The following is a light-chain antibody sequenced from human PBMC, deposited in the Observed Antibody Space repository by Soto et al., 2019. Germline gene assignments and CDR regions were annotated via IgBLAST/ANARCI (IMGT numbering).Light chain of an antibody. CDR3: LQGTHWPWT. Sequence: DVVVTQSPLALPVTLGQPASISCRSIQSLVDSDGNTYLTWLQQRPGQSPRRLIYKVSNRDSGVPDRFSGSGSGTDVTLKISGVEAEDVGVYYCLQGTHWPWTLGQGTQVEIK. CDR1: QSLVDSDGNTY. CDR2: KVS. J-gene: IGKJ1*01. V-gene: IGKV2-30*01.